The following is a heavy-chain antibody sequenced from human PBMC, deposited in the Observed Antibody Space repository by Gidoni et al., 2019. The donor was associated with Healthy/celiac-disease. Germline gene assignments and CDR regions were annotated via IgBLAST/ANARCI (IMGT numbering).Heavy chain of an antibody. CDR2: IYYSGGT. CDR3: ASHYDFWSGYSPYGMDV. CDR1: GGAISSSRYY. J-gene: IGHJ6*02. D-gene: IGHD3-3*01. V-gene: IGHV4-39*01. Sequence: QLQLQESGPGLVKPSETLSLTCTVSGGAISSSRYYWGWLRQPPGKGLEWIGSIYYSGGTYYNPSLKSRVTISVDTSKNQFSLKLSSVTAADTAVYYCASHYDFWSGYSPYGMDVWGQGTTVTVSS.